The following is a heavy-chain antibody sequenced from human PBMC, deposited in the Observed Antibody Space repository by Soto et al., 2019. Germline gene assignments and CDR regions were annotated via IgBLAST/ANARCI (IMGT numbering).Heavy chain of an antibody. CDR2: IDPSDSYT. CDR3: ATHPPGYCTNGVCFRYYYYGMDV. V-gene: IGHV5-10-1*01. Sequence: GESLKISCKGSGYSFTSYWISWVRQMPGKGLEWMGRIDPSDSYTNYSPSFQGHVTISADKSISTAYLQWSSLKASDTAMYYCATHPPGYCTNGVCFRYYYYGMDVWGQGTTVTVSS. J-gene: IGHJ6*02. CDR1: GYSFTSYW. D-gene: IGHD2-8*01.